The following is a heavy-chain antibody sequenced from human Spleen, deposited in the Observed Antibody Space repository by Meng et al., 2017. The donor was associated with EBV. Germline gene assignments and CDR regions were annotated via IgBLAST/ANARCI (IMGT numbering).Heavy chain of an antibody. CDR2: VIHSGNT. Sequence: QGQLQQGGAGLLKPSETLSLTCAVYGESFSAYYWRWIRQPPGRGLEWIGDVIHSGNTSYSPSLKSRVTISVDTSKSQFSLKLRSMTAADTAVYYCATGWGKANYWGQGTLVTVSS. D-gene: IGHD3-16*01. CDR3: ATGWGKANY. J-gene: IGHJ4*02. V-gene: IGHV4-34*12. CDR1: GESFSAYY.